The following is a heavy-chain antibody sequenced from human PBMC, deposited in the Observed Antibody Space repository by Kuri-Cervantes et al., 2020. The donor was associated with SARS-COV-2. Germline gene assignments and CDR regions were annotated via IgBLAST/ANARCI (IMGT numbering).Heavy chain of an antibody. D-gene: IGHD5-18*01. CDR2: ISAYNGNT. J-gene: IGHJ6*02. Sequence: ASVTVSCKASGYTFTSYGISWVRQAPGQGLEWMGWISAYNGNTNYAQKLQGRVTMTTDTSTSTDYMELRSLRSDDTAVYYCARGVQLWLSDRPVNPVRYGMDVWGQGTTVTVSS. V-gene: IGHV1-18*04. CDR3: ARGVQLWLSDRPVNPVRYGMDV. CDR1: GYTFTSYG.